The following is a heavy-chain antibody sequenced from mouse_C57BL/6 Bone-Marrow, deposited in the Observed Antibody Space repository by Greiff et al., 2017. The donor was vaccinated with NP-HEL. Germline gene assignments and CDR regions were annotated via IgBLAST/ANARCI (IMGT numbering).Heavy chain of an antibody. CDR2: INPNNGGT. Sequence: EVQLQQSGPELVKPGASVKISCKASGYTFTDYYMNWVKQSHGKSLEWIGDINPNNGGTSYNQKFKGKATLTVDNSSSTAYMELRILTSEDSAVYYCACYYDCDGYYFDDWGQGTTLTVSS. J-gene: IGHJ2*01. CDR1: GYTFTDYY. V-gene: IGHV1-26*01. D-gene: IGHD2-4*01. CDR3: ACYYDCDGYYFDD.